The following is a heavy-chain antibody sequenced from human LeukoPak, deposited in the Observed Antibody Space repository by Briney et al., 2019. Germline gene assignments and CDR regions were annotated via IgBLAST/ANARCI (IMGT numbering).Heavy chain of an antibody. J-gene: IGHJ4*02. Sequence: GGSLRLSCAASGFTFSSHAMTWVRQAPGKGLEWVSIISGSGSSTYYADSVKGRLTISRDNSKNTLYLQMNSLRAEDTAVYYCATARYDNVWGSYDRWGQGSLVTVSS. CDR3: ATARYDNVWGSYDR. D-gene: IGHD3-16*01. V-gene: IGHV3-23*01. CDR1: GFTFSSHA. CDR2: ISGSGSST.